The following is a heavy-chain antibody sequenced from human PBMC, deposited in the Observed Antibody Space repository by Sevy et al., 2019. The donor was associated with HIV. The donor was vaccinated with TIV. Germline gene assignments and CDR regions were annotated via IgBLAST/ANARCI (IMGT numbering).Heavy chain of an antibody. Sequence: ASVKVSCKVSGYTLTELSMHWVRQAPAKGLAWMGGFDPEDGETIYAQKFQGRVTMTEDTSTDTAYMELSSLRSEETAVYYCATGRETSIAAAGGYYYGMDVWGQGTTVTVSS. CDR1: GYTLTELS. CDR2: FDPEDGET. D-gene: IGHD6-13*01. CDR3: ATGRETSIAAAGGYYYGMDV. J-gene: IGHJ6*02. V-gene: IGHV1-24*01.